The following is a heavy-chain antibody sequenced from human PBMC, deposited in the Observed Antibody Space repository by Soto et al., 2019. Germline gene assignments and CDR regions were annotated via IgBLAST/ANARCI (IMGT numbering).Heavy chain of an antibody. CDR2: IKSKTDGGTT. D-gene: IGHD3-10*01. J-gene: IGHJ4*02. CDR1: GFTFSNAW. Sequence: VGSLRLSCAASGFTFSNAWMSWVRQAPGKGLEWVGRIKSKTDGGTTDYAAPVKGRFTISRDDSKNTLYLQMNSLKTEDAAVYYCTTVSIWFGELDYWGQGTLVTVSS. CDR3: TTVSIWFGELDY. V-gene: IGHV3-15*01.